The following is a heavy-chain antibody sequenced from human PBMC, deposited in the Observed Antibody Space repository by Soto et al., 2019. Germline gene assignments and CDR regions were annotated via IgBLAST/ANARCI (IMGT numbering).Heavy chain of an antibody. CDR2: IKPGGSDL. D-gene: IGHD3-10*01. V-gene: IGHV5-51*01. Sequence: GESLTISCKGVGYRLDAAWIGWVRQMPGKGLEWMGIIKPGGSDLRYSPSFRGQVTISADAAVNTAYLQWDSLKASDTAMYYCARQITYICDFLGQGTLVAVSP. CDR1: GYRLDAAW. J-gene: IGHJ4*02. CDR3: ARQITYICDF.